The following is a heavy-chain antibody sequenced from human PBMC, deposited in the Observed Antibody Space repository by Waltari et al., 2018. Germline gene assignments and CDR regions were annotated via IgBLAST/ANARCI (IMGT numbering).Heavy chain of an antibody. CDR3: ATSGWYCFDY. CDR1: GFTISSFW. CDR2: IKKDGSEK. Sequence: EVQLVESGGGLVQPGGSLRLSCAASGFTISSFWMNWVRQTPGKGLEWVAGIKKDGSEKYYADSVKGRFTISRDNAKNSLYLQMNSLRAEDTAVYYCATSGWYCFDYWGQGTLVTVSS. V-gene: IGHV3-7*01. D-gene: IGHD6-19*01. J-gene: IGHJ4*02.